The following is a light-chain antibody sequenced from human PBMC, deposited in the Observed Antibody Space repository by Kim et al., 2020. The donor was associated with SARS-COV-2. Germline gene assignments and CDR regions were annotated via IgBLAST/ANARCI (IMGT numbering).Light chain of an antibody. Sequence: LSASIGDRVTITCRASQGINTYLAWYQQKSGEAPKLLIYAAYTLQSGVPSRFSGSGSGTEFTLTISSLQPEDFASYYCQHLKSSLSFGGGTKLEIK. CDR1: QGINTY. J-gene: IGKJ4*01. CDR2: AAY. CDR3: QHLKSSLS. V-gene: IGKV1-9*01.